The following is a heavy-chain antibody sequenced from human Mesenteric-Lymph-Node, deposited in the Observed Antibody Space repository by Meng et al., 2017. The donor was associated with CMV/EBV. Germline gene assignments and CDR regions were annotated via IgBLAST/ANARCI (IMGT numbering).Heavy chain of an antibody. J-gene: IGHJ3*02. CDR3: ARRGRGRGWTDLDDAFDI. Sequence: ASVKVSCKTSGYTFNTFGITWMRQAPGQGLEWMGWTSAYNGNTNNAQKFQGRVTMTTDTSTSTAYMELRSLRSDDTAVYYCARRGRGRGWTDLDDAFDIWGQGTMVTVSS. CDR1: GYTFNTFG. D-gene: IGHD2-15*01. CDR2: TSAYNGNT. V-gene: IGHV1-18*01.